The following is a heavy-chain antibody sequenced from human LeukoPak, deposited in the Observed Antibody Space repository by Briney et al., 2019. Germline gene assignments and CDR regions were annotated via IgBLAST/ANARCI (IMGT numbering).Heavy chain of an antibody. CDR3: ATTHYYDSSGYYGPSGFHAFDI. J-gene: IGHJ3*02. CDR1: GGTFSSYA. Sequence: SVKVSCKASGGTFSSYAISWVRQAPGQGLELMGRIIPIFGTANYAQKFQGRVTITTDESTSTAYMELSSLRSEDTAVYYCATTHYYDSSGYYGPSGFHAFDIWGQGTMVTVSS. D-gene: IGHD3-22*01. CDR2: IIPIFGTA. V-gene: IGHV1-69*05.